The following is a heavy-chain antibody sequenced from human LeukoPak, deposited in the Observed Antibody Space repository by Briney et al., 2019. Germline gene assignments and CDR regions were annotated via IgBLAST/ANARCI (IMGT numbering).Heavy chain of an antibody. D-gene: IGHD3-3*01. CDR2: IYTSGST. CDR3: ARHAGKDFWSGYYRPLGFDY. J-gene: IGHJ4*02. CDR1: GGSISSYY. Sequence: SETLSLTCTVSGGSISSYYWSWIRQPAGKGLEWIGRIYTSGSTNYNPSLKSRVTMSVDTSKNQFSLKLSSVTAADTAVYYCARHAGKDFWSGYYRPLGFDYWGQGTLVTVSS. V-gene: IGHV4-4*07.